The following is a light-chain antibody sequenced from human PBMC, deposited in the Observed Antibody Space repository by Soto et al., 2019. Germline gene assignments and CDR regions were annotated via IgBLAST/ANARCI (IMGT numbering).Light chain of an antibody. J-gene: IGLJ3*02. CDR3: QLWNSSSDQGV. Sequence: SYELTQPPSVSVAPEKTATITFWGDDIGINAVHWYQQKPGQAPLLVVYYDSDRPSGIPERFSGSTSGNTATLTISRVEAGDEADYYCQLWNSSSDQGVFGGGTKLTVL. CDR1: DIGINA. V-gene: IGLV3-21*04. CDR2: YDS.